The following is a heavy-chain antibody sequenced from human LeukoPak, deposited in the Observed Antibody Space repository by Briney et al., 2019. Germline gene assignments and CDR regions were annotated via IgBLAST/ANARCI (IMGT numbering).Heavy chain of an antibody. CDR1: GGSISSYY. J-gene: IGHJ4*02. CDR2: IYYSGST. Sequence: SETLSLTCTVSGGSISSYYWSWIRQPPGKGLEWIGYIYYSGSTNYNPSLKSRVTISVDTSKNQFSLKLSSVTAADTAVYYCARDSNYCDSSGYRYYFDYWGQGTLVTVSS. D-gene: IGHD3-22*01. CDR3: ARDSNYCDSSGYRYYFDY. V-gene: IGHV4-59*01.